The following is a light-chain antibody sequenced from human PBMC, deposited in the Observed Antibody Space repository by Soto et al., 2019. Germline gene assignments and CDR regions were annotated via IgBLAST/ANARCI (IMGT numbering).Light chain of an antibody. V-gene: IGKV3-20*01. CDR1: QRVSNNY. CDR3: QQYGSSPRT. J-gene: IGKJ1*01. Sequence: EIVLTQSPVTLSLSPGGGATLSCRASQRVSNNYLAWYQQKPGQAPRLLIHGASSRATGIPDRFSGSGSGTDFTLTISRLDPEDFAVYFCQQYGSSPRTFGQGTKVDIK. CDR2: GAS.